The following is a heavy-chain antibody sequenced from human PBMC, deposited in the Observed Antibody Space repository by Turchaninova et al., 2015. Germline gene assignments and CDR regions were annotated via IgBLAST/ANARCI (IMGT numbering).Heavy chain of an antibody. CDR3: AMYPTSWKDRRQNSFHYFMDV. CDR2: SHPIIDTP. CDR1: GSSFKLCD. J-gene: IGHJ6*03. Sequence: QVQLVQSGAEVKKPGNSVKVHCKASGSSFKLCDLRGVRQTPGKGREWIVGSHPIIDTPSYARKFQGRVTVTADESTTTAYMELSSLRSDDTAVYYCAMYPTSWKDRRQNSFHYFMDVWGKGTTVTVSS. D-gene: IGHD1-1*01. V-gene: IGHV1-69*12.